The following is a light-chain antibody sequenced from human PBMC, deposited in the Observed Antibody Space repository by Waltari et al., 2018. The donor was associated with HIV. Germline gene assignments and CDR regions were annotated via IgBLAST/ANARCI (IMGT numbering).Light chain of an antibody. CDR3: QVWDTTTEDFVV. Sequence: SYVLTQPPSVSVAPGKTARLTFGRKNIGTTSVNWYQQKPGQAPLVVIYHDTDRPSGIPDRVSGTNSEDTATLTIRRVEAGDEADYYWQVWDTTTEDFVVFGGGTNLAV. CDR1: NIGTTS. CDR2: HDT. V-gene: IGLV3-21*01. J-gene: IGLJ2*01.